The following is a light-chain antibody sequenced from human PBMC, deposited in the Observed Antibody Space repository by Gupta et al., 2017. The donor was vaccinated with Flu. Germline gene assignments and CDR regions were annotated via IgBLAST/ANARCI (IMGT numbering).Light chain of an antibody. V-gene: IGKV1-33*01. CDR3: QQYDILPWT. CDR1: QDISNN. CDR2: DSS. Sequence: PSSLSASVRDRVTITCQASQDISNNLNWYQQKPGKAPDLLIFDSSTLETGVTSRFSGSGSGTDFTVTISSLQPEDIATYYCQQYDILPWTFGQGTKVEIK. J-gene: IGKJ1*01.